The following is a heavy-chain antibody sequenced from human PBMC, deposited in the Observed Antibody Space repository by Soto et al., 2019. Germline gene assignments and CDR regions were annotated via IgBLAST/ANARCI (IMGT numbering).Heavy chain of an antibody. CDR3: ARGIATGQLDP. CDR1: GYTFTGYT. J-gene: IGHJ5*02. V-gene: IGHV1-3*01. CDR2: INPDNGNT. Sequence: GAPVKVSCKASGYTFTGYTMNWVRQAPGQRLEWMGWINPDNGNTKSSQKFQDRVIITRDTSASTAYMDLSSLRSEDTAVYYCARGIATGQLDPWGQGTLVTVSS. D-gene: IGHD2-15*01.